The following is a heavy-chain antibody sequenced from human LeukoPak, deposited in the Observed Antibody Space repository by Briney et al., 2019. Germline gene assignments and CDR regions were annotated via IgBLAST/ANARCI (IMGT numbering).Heavy chain of an antibody. J-gene: IGHJ6*03. CDR2: ISYDGSNK. CDR3: ARSSNYYYYMDV. V-gene: IGHV3-30-3*01. CDR1: GFTFSSYA. Sequence: PGRSLRLSCAASGFTFSSYAMHWVRQAPGKGLEWVAVISYDGSNKYYADSVKGRFTISRDNSKNTLYLQMNSLRAEDTAVYYCARSSNYYYYMDVWGKGTTVTVSS. D-gene: IGHD2-2*01.